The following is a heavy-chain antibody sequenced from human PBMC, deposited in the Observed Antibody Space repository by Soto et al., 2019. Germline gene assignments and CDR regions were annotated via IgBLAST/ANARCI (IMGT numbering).Heavy chain of an antibody. CDR3: VFDCAKSKYVGDAYLHYCLDE. CDR1: GYRFTGYG. CDR2: INPKSGAT. Sequence: DSVQVSCKASGYRFTGYGLHWVRQAPGQGLQWMGWINPKSGATDYAQKFQGRVTMTREMSTNTAYLELSGLRSDDTADDTAVFDCAKSKYVGDAYLHYCLDELGQGTTV. V-gene: IGHV1-2*02. D-gene: IGHD2-21*01. J-gene: IGHJ6*02.